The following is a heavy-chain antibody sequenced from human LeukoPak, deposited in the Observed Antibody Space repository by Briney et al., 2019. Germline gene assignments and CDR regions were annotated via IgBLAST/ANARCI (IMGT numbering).Heavy chain of an antibody. V-gene: IGHV1-2*02. CDR2: INPNSGGT. CDR3: ARDLGYCSSTSCYRYYYYYMDV. J-gene: IGHJ6*03. CDR1: GYTFTGYY. Sequence: ASVKVSCKASGYTFTGYYVHWVRQAPGQGLEWMGWINPNSGGTNYAQKFQGRVTMTRDTSISTAYMELSRLRSDDTAVYYCARDLGYCSSTSCYRYYYYYMDVWGKGTTVTVSS. D-gene: IGHD2-2*02.